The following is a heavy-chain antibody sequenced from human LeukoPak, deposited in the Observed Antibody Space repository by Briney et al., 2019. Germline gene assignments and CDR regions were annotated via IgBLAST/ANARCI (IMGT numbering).Heavy chain of an antibody. V-gene: IGHV1-18*01. D-gene: IGHD6-19*01. CDR1: GYTFTSYG. CDR2: ISAYNGNT. J-gene: IGHJ5*02. Sequence: ASVKVSCKASGYTFTSYGISWVRQAPGQGLEWMGWISAYNGNTNYAQKLQGRVTMTTDTSTSTAYMELRSLRSDDTAVYYCARDPIPRQWLVDFWFDPWGQGTLVTVSS. CDR3: ARDPIPRQWLVDFWFDP.